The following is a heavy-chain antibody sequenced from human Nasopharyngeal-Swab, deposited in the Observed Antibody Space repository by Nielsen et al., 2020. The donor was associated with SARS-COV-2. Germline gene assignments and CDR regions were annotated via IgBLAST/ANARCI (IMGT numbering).Heavy chain of an antibody. CDR2: IYHSGST. CDR1: GGSISSSNW. CDR3: ARAADSSGIDY. J-gene: IGHJ4*02. V-gene: IGHV4-4*02. Sequence: SETLSLTCAVSGGSISSSNWWSWVRQPPGKGLEYIGEIYHSGSTNYNPSLKSRVTISVDTSKNQFSLKLSSVTAADTAVYYCARAADSSGIDYWGQGTLVTVSS. D-gene: IGHD6-19*01.